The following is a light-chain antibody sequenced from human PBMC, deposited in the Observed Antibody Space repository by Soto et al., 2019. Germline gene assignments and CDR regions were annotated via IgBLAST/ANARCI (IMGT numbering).Light chain of an antibody. J-gene: IGLJ3*02. CDR1: SSDVGGYNY. Sequence: QSALTQPASVSGSPGQSIAISCTGTSSDVGGYNYVSWYQQHPGKAPKLIIYDVSNRPSGVSNRFTGSKSGNTASLTISWLQAEDEADYYCSSSTSNSTLVFGKGTKLTV. V-gene: IGLV2-14*01. CDR2: DVS. CDR3: SSSTSNSTLV.